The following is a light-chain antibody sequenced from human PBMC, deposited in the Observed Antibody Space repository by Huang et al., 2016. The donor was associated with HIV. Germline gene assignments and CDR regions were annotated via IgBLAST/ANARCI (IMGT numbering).Light chain of an antibody. Sequence: DIQMTQSPSTLSASVGDRVTITCRTSENINSWLAWYQQKPGKAPKLLIQKASTLESGVPSRFSVSGSGTEFTLTISSLQPDDFATYYCQQYNTYRTFGQGTKVEIK. J-gene: IGKJ1*01. CDR1: ENINSW. CDR2: KAS. V-gene: IGKV1-5*03. CDR3: QQYNTYRT.